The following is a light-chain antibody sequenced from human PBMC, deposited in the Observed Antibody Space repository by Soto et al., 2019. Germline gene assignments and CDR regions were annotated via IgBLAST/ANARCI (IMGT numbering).Light chain of an antibody. J-gene: IGKJ1*01. CDR2: DAS. Sequence: DIQMTQCPSTLSASVGDRVTITCRASESISSWLAWYQQKPGKAPKLLIYDASSLESGVPSRFSVSGSGTEFTLTISSLQPDDFATYYCQQYNSYPWTFGQGTKVEIK. V-gene: IGKV1-5*01. CDR1: ESISSW. CDR3: QQYNSYPWT.